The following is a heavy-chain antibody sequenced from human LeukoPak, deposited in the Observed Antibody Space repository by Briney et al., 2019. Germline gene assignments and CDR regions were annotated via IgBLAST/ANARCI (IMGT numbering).Heavy chain of an antibody. V-gene: IGHV4-34*01. CDR2: INHSGST. Sequence: SETLSLTCAVYGGSFSGYYWSWIRQPPGKGLEWIGEINHSGSTSYNPSLKSRVTISVDTSKNQFSLKLSSVTAADTAVYYCARGHYYGSGSYYRLDYWGQGTLVTVSS. CDR1: GGSFSGYY. CDR3: ARGHYYGSGSYYRLDY. J-gene: IGHJ4*02. D-gene: IGHD3-10*01.